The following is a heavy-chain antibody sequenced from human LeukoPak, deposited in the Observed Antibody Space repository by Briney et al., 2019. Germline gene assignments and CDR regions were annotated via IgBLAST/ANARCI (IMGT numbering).Heavy chain of an antibody. D-gene: IGHD6-19*01. CDR2: ISAYNGNT. Sequence: VASVKVSCKASGYTFTSYGISWVRQAPGQGLEWMGWISAYNGNTNYAQKLQGRVTMTTDTSTSTAYMELRSLRSDDTAVYYCARKDPRYSSGWPFDYWGQGTLVTVSS. V-gene: IGHV1-18*04. CDR1: GYTFTSYG. CDR3: ARKDPRYSSGWPFDY. J-gene: IGHJ4*02.